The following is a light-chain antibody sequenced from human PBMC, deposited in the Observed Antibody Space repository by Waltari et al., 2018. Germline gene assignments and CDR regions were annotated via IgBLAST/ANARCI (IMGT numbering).Light chain of an antibody. Sequence: FILTQPHSVSESPGKTVTISCTRPSGNIATHYVQWYQQRPGGAPTTVIYEDTQRPSEVPDRFSGSIDSSSNSAFLTISGLITEDEADYYCQSYDLNSRVVFGGRTKLTVL. J-gene: IGLJ2*01. CDR3: QSYDLNSRVV. V-gene: IGLV6-57*03. CDR1: SGNIATHY. CDR2: EDT.